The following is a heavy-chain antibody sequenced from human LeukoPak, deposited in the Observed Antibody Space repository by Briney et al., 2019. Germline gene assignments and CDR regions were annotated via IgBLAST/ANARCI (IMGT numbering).Heavy chain of an antibody. J-gene: IGHJ4*02. CDR1: GFTFSSYS. V-gene: IGHV3-21*01. CDR3: AREITWIGFDY. D-gene: IGHD2-2*03. CDR2: ISSSSSYI. Sequence: GGSLRLSCAASGFTFSSYSMNWVRQAPGKGLEWVSSISSSSSYIYYADSVKGRFAISRDNAKNSPYLQMNSLRAEDTAVYYCAREITWIGFDYWGQGTLVTVSS.